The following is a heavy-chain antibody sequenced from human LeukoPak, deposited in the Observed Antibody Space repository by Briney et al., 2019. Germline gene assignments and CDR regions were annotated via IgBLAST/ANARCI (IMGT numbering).Heavy chain of an antibody. CDR3: ARDYGDYEENDAFDI. J-gene: IGHJ3*02. CDR2: IYHSGST. D-gene: IGHD4-17*01. V-gene: IGHV4-38-2*02. Sequence: SETLSLTCNVSGYSISRGYYWGWIRQPPGKGLEWIGYIYHSGSTYYNPSLKGRVTISVDRSKNQFSLKLSSVTAADTAVYYCARDYGDYEENDAFDIWGQGTMVTVSS. CDR1: GYSISRGYY.